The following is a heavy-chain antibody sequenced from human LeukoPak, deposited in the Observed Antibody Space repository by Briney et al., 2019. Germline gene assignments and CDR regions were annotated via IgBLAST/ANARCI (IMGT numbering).Heavy chain of an antibody. V-gene: IGHV3-21*01. CDR2: ISSSSSYI. D-gene: IGHD3-3*01. J-gene: IGHJ4*02. CDR3: ARDLAHYDFWSGYYPHYFGY. Sequence: PGGSLRLSCAASGFTFSSYSMNWVRQAPGKGLEWVSSISSSSSYIYYADSVKGRFTISRDNAKNSLYLQMNSLRAEDTAVYYCARDLAHYDFWSGYYPHYFGYWGQGTLVTVSS. CDR1: GFTFSSYS.